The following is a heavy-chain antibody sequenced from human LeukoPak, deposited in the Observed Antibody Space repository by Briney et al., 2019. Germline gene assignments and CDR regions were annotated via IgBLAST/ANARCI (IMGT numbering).Heavy chain of an antibody. J-gene: IGHJ5*02. CDR2: MNPNSGNT. D-gene: IGHD2-15*01. CDR1: GYTFTSYD. Sequence: ASVKVSCKASGYTFTSYDINWVRQATGQGLEWMGWMNPNSGNTGYAQKFQGRVTMTRNTSISTAYMELSSLRSEDTAVYYCARGPYCSGGSCYETYYDEWCWFDPWGQGTLVTVSS. CDR3: ARGPYCSGGSCYETYYDEWCWFDP. V-gene: IGHV1-8*01.